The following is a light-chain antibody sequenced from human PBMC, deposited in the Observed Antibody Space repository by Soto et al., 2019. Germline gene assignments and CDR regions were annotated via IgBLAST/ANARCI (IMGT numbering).Light chain of an antibody. CDR3: QQSYSSPET. V-gene: IGKV1-39*01. Sequence: DIQMTQSPSSLSASIGDRVTITCRASQSISNYLNWYQQKPGRAPNLLIYAASSLQSGVPSRFSGSGSGTDFTLTISSLQPEDFGTYYCQQSYSSPETFGHGTKVEIK. J-gene: IGKJ1*01. CDR1: QSISNY. CDR2: AAS.